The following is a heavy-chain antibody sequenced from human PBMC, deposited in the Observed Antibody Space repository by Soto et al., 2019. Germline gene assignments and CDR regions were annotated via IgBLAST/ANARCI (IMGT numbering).Heavy chain of an antibody. CDR2: IWYDGSNK. J-gene: IGHJ6*02. CDR1: GFTFSSHA. D-gene: IGHD6-19*01. CDR3: ARDGQSLAPYALDV. V-gene: IGHV3-33*01. Sequence: QVQVVESGGGVVQPGRSLRLSCTASGFTFSSHAMHWVRQAPGKGLEWVAQIWYDGSNKYYGDSVKGRFTISRDNSKNTLYIQMDRLRVEDTAVYYCARDGQSLAPYALDVWGQGASVTVSS.